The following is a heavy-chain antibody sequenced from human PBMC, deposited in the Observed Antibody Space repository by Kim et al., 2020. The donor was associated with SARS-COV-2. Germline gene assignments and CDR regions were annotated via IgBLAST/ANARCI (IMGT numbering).Heavy chain of an antibody. CDR2: IIPIFGTA. D-gene: IGHD3-10*01. CDR1: GGTFSSYA. J-gene: IGHJ6*02. V-gene: IGHV1-69*13. CDR3: ASVRFGELLTGDYYYYGMDV. Sequence: SVKVSCKASGGTFSSYAISWVRQAPGQGLEWMGGIIPIFGTANYAQKFQGRVTITADESTSTAYMELSSLRSEDTAVYYCASVRFGELLTGDYYYYGMDVWGQGTTVTVSS.